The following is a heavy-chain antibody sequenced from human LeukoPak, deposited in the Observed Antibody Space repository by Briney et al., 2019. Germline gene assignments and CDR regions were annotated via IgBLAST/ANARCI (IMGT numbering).Heavy chain of an antibody. CDR1: GYTFTGYY. Sequence: ASAKVSCKASGYTFTGYYIHWVRQAPGQGLEWMGRINPNSAGTQYAQKFQGRVTMTRDTSISTAYMELSRLISDDTAVYYCAREGDIFDIWGQGTMVTVSS. CDR2: INPNSAGT. CDR3: AREGDIFDI. J-gene: IGHJ3*02. V-gene: IGHV1-2*06.